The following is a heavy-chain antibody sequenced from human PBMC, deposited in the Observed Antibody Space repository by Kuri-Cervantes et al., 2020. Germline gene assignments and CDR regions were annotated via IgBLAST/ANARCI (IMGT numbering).Heavy chain of an antibody. J-gene: IGHJ4*02. CDR2: IKQDGSEK. V-gene: IGHV3-7*01. CDR3: ARGLRYFDY. CDR1: GFTFSDFW. Sequence: GESLKISCEASGFTFSDFWMSWVRQAPGKGLEWVANIKQDGSEKYYVDSVKGRFTISRDDAKNSLYLQMNSLRAEDTAVYYCARGLRYFDYWGQGTLVPVSS.